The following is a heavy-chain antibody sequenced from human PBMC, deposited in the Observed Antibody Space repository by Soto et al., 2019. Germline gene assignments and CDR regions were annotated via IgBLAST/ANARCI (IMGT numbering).Heavy chain of an antibody. CDR1: GYTFTNYG. CDR2: ISAYNGDI. D-gene: IGHD3-22*01. Sequence: GASVKVSCKASGYTFTNYGVTWVRQAPGLGLEWMGWISAYNGDIHYAQKFEGRVTMTTDTSTNTAYMELRSLTSDDTAVYYCARVEDYFDSSGYAHWRQGTPVTVSS. V-gene: IGHV1-18*01. J-gene: IGHJ4*02. CDR3: ARVEDYFDSSGYAH.